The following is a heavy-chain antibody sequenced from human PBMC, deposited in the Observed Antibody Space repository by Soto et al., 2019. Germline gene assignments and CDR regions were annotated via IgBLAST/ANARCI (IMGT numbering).Heavy chain of an antibody. V-gene: IGHV3-74*01. D-gene: IGHD5-18*01. J-gene: IGHJ3*01. CDR2: IHSDGSTT. CDR3: VRGYKGGFDL. CDR1: GFTFNYYW. Sequence: EVQLVESEGGLVQRGGSLRLSCAASGFTFNYYWMHWVRQAPGQGLVWVSHIHSDGSTTTYADSVKGRFTISRDNAKNTLYLQMNSLRAEDTAVYYWVRGYKGGFDLWGQGTTVTVSS.